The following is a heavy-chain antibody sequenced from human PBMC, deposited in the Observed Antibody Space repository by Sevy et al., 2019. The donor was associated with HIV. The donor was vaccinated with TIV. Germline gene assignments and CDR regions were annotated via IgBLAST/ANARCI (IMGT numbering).Heavy chain of an antibody. Sequence: GGYLRLSCAASGFTFSSYAMSWVRQAPGKGLEWVSAIGGSGGSTYYADSVKGRFTISRDNSKNTLYLQMNSRGAEDTAVYCGTEEWGDHSFDYWGQGTLVTVSS. D-gene: IGHD2-21*02. CDR2: IGGSGGST. CDR1: GFTFSSYA. CDR3: TEEWGDHSFDY. V-gene: IGHV3-23*01. J-gene: IGHJ4*02.